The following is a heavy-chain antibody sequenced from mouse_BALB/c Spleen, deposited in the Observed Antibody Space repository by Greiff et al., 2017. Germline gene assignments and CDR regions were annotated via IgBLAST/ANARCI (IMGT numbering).Heavy chain of an antibody. D-gene: IGHD4-1*02. V-gene: IGHV14-3*02. CDR1: GFNIKDTY. J-gene: IGHJ3*01. CDR2: IDPANGNT. Sequence: VQLQQSGAELVKPGASVKLSCTASGFNIKDTYMHWVKQRPEQGLEWIGRIDPANGNTKYDPKFQGKATITADTSSNTAYLQLSSLASEDTAVDYCVQLGGGFAYWGQGTLVTVSA. CDR3: VQLGGGFAY.